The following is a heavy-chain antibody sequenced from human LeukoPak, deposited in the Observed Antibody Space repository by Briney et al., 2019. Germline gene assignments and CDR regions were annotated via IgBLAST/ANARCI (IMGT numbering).Heavy chain of an antibody. CDR3: ARGGSRSSGDAFDI. CDR2: INTNTGNP. D-gene: IGHD6-6*01. CDR1: GGTFSSYA. Sequence: HGASVKVSCKASGGTFSSYAISWVRQAPGQGLEWMGGINTNTGNPTYAQGFTGRFVFSLDTSVSTAYLQISSLKAEDTVVYYCARGGSRSSGDAFDIWGQGTMVTVS. V-gene: IGHV7-4-1*02. J-gene: IGHJ3*02.